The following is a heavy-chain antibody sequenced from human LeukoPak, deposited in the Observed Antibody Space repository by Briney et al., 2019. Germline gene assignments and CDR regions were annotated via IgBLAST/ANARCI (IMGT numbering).Heavy chain of an antibody. V-gene: IGHV1-69*13. Sequence: SVKVSCKASGGTFSSYAISWVRQAPGQGLEWMGGIIPTFGTANYAQKFQGRVTITAGESTSTAYMELSSLRSEDTAVYYCARDRRGDNKNWFDPWGQGTLVTVSS. D-gene: IGHD2/OR15-2a*01. CDR2: IIPTFGTA. J-gene: IGHJ5*02. CDR3: ARDRRGDNKNWFDP. CDR1: GGTFSSYA.